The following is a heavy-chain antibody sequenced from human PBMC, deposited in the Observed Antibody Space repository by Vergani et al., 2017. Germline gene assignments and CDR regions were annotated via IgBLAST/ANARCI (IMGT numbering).Heavy chain of an antibody. CDR2: ISDGGETK. V-gene: IGHV3-11*01. D-gene: IGHD1/OR15-1a*01. CDR1: GFIFSDYY. CDR3: GRKQSPASLMDKPLDI. Sequence: QVQLVASGGGLVRPGGSLRLSCAASGFIFSDYYMTCIRQTQGKGLEWLAQISDGGETKMYAESLKGRFTHSRDNTKNLLILQIKTRKVDDTATYYCGRKQSPASLMDKPLDIWGQGTLVTVSS. J-gene: IGHJ5*02.